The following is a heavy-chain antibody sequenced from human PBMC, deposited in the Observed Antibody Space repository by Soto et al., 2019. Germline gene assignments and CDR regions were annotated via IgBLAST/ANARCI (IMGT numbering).Heavy chain of an antibody. V-gene: IGHV3-23*01. CDR3: ARAANWNHESGYFDY. D-gene: IGHD1-1*01. CDR1: GFTFSTYA. CDR2: ISVSGGST. J-gene: IGHJ4*02. Sequence: PGGSLRLSCAASGFTFSTYAMSWVRQDPGKGLEWVSTISVSGGSTYYADSVKGRFTISRDNSKNMFYLQMNSLRAEDTAVYYCARAANWNHESGYFDYWGQGTRVTV.